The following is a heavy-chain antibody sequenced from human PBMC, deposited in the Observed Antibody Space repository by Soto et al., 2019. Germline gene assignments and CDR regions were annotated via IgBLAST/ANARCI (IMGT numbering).Heavy chain of an antibody. J-gene: IGHJ3*02. Sequence: GGSLRLSCAGSGFTFNSHWMSWVRQAPGKGLEWVANIKQDGSEKYYVDSVKGRFTISRDNAKNSLYLQMNSLRGEDTALYYCASQGRPPNASDIWGQGTMVPVS. V-gene: IGHV3-7*01. D-gene: IGHD6-25*01. CDR1: GFTFNSHW. CDR3: ASQGRPPNASDI. CDR2: IKQDGSEK.